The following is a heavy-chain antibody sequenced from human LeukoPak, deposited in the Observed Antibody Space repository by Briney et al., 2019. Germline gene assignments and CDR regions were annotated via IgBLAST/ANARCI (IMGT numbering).Heavy chain of an antibody. CDR1: GFTFSNYW. CDR2: ISGSGGST. CDR3: AKDPEDSSWWQGFTFHAFDI. Sequence: PGGSLRLSCAASGFTFSNYWMSWVRQAPGKGLEWVSAISGSGGSTYYADSVKGRFTISRDNSKNTLYLQMNSLRAEDTAVYYCAKDPEDSSWWQGFTFHAFDIWGQGTMVTVSS. D-gene: IGHD6-6*01. J-gene: IGHJ3*02. V-gene: IGHV3-23*01.